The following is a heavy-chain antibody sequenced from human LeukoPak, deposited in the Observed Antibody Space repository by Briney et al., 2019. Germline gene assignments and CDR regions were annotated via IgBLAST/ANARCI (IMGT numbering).Heavy chain of an antibody. Sequence: RHGESLQISCQGSGYSFTSYWIGWVRQVPGKGLEWMGIIYPGDSDTRYSPSFQGQVTISADKSISTAYLQWSSLKASDTAMYYCARHEYSSGWHPYYYYGMDVWGQGTTVTVSS. D-gene: IGHD6-19*01. CDR1: GYSFTSYW. V-gene: IGHV5-51*01. J-gene: IGHJ6*02. CDR3: ARHEYSSGWHPYYYYGMDV. CDR2: IYPGDSDT.